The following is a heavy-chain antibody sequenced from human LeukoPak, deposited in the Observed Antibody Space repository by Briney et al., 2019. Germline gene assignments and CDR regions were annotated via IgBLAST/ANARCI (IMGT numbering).Heavy chain of an antibody. CDR1: GYTFTGYY. Sequence: ASVKVSCKASGYTFTGYYLHYVRQAPGQGLEWMGRIIPILGIANYAQKFQGRVTITADKSTSTAYMELSSLRSEDTAVYYCARDIDGYFDYWGQGTLVTVSS. J-gene: IGHJ4*02. D-gene: IGHD5-24*01. CDR2: IIPILGIA. CDR3: ARDIDGYFDY. V-gene: IGHV1-69*04.